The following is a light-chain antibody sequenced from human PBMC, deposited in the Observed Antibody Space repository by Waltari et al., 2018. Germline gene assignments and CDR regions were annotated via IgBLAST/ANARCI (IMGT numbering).Light chain of an antibody. CDR1: SNDIGAHNY. Sequence: QSALTQPASVSGSPGQSITISCTGTSNDIGAHNYVSWYQHHQGKAPKLIIYNVSNRPSWVSNRFSGSQSGSTASLTISGLQAEDEADYFCGSYGSRTIFGGGTKLTVL. CDR2: NVS. V-gene: IGLV2-14*03. J-gene: IGLJ2*01. CDR3: GSYGSRTI.